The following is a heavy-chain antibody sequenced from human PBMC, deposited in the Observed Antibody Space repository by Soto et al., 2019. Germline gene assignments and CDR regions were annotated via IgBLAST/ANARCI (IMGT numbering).Heavy chain of an antibody. Sequence: DGARRLPGAASGVTFSRAWMSWVSQAPGKGLEGGGRIQSNPHRGTTDYAAPVKARFSISRDDSNNTLYLQMNSLKTQDTAVYYCTTDLSVMYYYDSSGYSPDYWGQGTLVTVSS. J-gene: IGHJ4*02. CDR3: TTDLSVMYYYDSSGYSPDY. CDR2: IQSNPHRGTT. D-gene: IGHD3-22*01. CDR1: GVTFSRAW. V-gene: IGHV3-15*01.